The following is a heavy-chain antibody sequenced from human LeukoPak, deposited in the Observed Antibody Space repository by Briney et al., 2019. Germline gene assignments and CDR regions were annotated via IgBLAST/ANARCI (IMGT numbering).Heavy chain of an antibody. CDR3: ARYDYGDCWFDP. V-gene: IGHV4-59*01. D-gene: IGHD4-17*01. CDR2: ISDSGST. J-gene: IGHJ5*02. Sequence: SETLSLTCTVFGGSMNNYYWSWIRQAPGKGLEWIGYISDSGSTNYNPSLRSRVTISVDTSKNQFSLKLSSVTAADTALYYCARYDYGDCWFDPWGQGTLVTVSS. CDR1: GGSMNNYY.